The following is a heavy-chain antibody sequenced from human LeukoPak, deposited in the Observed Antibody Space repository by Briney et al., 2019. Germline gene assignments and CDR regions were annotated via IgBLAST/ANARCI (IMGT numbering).Heavy chain of an antibody. Sequence: GGSLRLSCATSGFTFSSYEMNWVRQAPGKGLEWISYITTSGTSTYYADSVKGRFTISRDNGKTALSLQMNSLRAEDTAVYYCVVHSATSCFWGQGTLVTVSS. D-gene: IGHD1-26*01. J-gene: IGHJ4*02. CDR3: VVHSATSCF. V-gene: IGHV3-48*03. CDR1: GFTFSSYE. CDR2: ITTSGTST.